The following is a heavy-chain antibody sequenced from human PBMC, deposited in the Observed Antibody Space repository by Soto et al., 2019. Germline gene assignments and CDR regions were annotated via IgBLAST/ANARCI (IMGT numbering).Heavy chain of an antibody. J-gene: IGHJ6*02. CDR1: GFTFTSSA. V-gene: IGHV1-58*01. D-gene: IGHD1-26*01. CDR2: IVVGSGNT. Sequence: VKVSCKASGFTFTSSAVQWVRQARGQRLEWIGWIVVGSGNTNYAQKFQERVTITRDMSTSTAYMELSSLRSEDTAVYYCAAEGADYYYYYGMDVWGQGTTVTVSS. CDR3: AAEGADYYYYYGMDV.